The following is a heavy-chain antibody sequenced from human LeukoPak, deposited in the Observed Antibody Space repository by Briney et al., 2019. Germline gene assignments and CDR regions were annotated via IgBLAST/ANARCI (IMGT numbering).Heavy chain of an antibody. V-gene: IGHV1-46*01. D-gene: IGHD6-19*01. Sequence: ASVKVSCKASGYTFTSYYMHWVRQAPGQGLEWMGIINPSGGSTSYAQKFQGRVTMTRGMSTSTVYMELSSLRSEDTAVYYCAKDSSIAVAGEFDYWGQGTLVTVSS. CDR1: GYTFTSYY. CDR3: AKDSSIAVAGEFDY. CDR2: INPSGGST. J-gene: IGHJ4*02.